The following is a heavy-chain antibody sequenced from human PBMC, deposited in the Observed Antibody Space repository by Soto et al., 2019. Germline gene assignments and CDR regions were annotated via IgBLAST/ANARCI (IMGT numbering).Heavy chain of an antibody. J-gene: IGHJ6*04. Sequence: GGSLRLSCAASGFTVSSNYMSWVRQAPGKGLEWVSVIYSGGSTYYADSVKGRFTISRDNSKNTLYLQMNSLRAEDTAVYYCARGYCSSTSCYARSPLDVWGKGTTVTVSS. CDR2: IYSGGST. CDR1: GFTVSSNY. D-gene: IGHD2-2*01. V-gene: IGHV3-66*01. CDR3: ARGYCSSTSCYARSPLDV.